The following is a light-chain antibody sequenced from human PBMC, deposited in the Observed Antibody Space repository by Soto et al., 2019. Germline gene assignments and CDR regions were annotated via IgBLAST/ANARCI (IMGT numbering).Light chain of an antibody. CDR1: SSDVGGSNG. CDR2: DVS. J-gene: IGLJ1*01. Sequence: QSVLTQPPSVSGSPGQSVAISCTGTSSDVGGSNGVSWYQQPPGTAPKLIIYDVSNRPSGVPDRFSGSKSGNTASLIISGFQAEDEGDYYCSSYSRSSTYVFGTGTKVTVL. CDR3: SSYSRSSTYV. V-gene: IGLV2-18*02.